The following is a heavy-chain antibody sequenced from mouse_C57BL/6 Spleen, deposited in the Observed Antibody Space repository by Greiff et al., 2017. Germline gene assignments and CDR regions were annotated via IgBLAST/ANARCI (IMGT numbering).Heavy chain of an antibody. J-gene: IGHJ2*01. Sequence: QVQLKESGAELAKPGASVKLSCKASGYTFTSYWMHWVKQRPGQGLEWIGYINPSSGYTKYNQKFKDKATLTADKSSSTAYMQLSSLTYEDSAVYYCARGGVTTRYYFDYWGQGTTLTVSS. CDR1: GYTFTSYW. CDR3: ARGGVTTRYYFDY. D-gene: IGHD2-2*01. V-gene: IGHV1-7*01. CDR2: INPSSGYT.